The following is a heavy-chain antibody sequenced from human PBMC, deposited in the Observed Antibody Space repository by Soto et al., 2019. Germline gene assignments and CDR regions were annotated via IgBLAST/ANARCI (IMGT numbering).Heavy chain of an antibody. CDR2: ISFDGSTK. V-gene: IGHV3-30-3*01. D-gene: IGHD2-2*01. J-gene: IGHJ6*02. CDR3: ARSPGYCRTTRCYGRDFVMDV. Sequence: QVQLVEFGGGVVQPGRSLRLSCAASRFTFSNYAMHWVRQAPGKGLQWVALISFDGSTKYYADSVKGRFTISRDNSKNTLYLQMNSLRAEDTAVYYCARSPGYCRTTRCYGRDFVMDVWGQGTTVTVSS. CDR1: RFTFSNYA.